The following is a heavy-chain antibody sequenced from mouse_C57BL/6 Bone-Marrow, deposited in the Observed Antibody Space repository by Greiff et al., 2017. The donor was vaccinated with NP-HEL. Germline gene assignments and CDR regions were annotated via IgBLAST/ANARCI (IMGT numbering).Heavy chain of an antibody. Sequence: EVKVVESGGGLVQPKGSLKLSCAASGFSFNTYAMNWVRQAPGKGLEWVARIRSKSNNYATYYADSVKDRFTISRDDSESMLYLQMNNLKTEDTAMYYCVRLLIGGCAYWGQGTLVTVSA. D-gene: IGHD1-1*01. CDR1: GFSFNTYA. CDR2: IRSKSNNYAT. CDR3: VRLLIGGCAY. J-gene: IGHJ3*01. V-gene: IGHV10-1*01.